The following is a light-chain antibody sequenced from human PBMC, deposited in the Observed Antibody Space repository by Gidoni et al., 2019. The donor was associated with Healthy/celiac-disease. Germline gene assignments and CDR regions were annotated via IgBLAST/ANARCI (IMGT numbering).Light chain of an antibody. CDR2: YVC. J-gene: IGLJ1*01. CDR3: EVSENSGAHLYV. Sequence: SYVPTLPPSVSVAPGKTARITCGGNNTGSKSVHWYQQKPGQATVLPIYYVCDRPSGISERFSGPNSGSTAALTISRIEAGDEADYYYEVSENSGAHLYVFGTGTRVSGL. CDR1: NTGSKS. V-gene: IGLV3-21*01.